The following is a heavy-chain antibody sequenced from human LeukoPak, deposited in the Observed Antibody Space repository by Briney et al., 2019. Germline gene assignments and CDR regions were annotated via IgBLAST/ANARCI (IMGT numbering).Heavy chain of an antibody. V-gene: IGHV3-23*01. D-gene: IGHD2-15*01. Sequence: GGSLRLSCAASGFTFSSYAMSWVRQAPGKGLEWVSAISGSGGRTHYADSVKGRFTISRDNSKNTLYLQMNSLRAEDTAVYYCAKDLAFAGYCSGGSCLPIDYWGQGTLVTVSS. CDR1: GFTFSSYA. J-gene: IGHJ4*02. CDR3: AKDLAFAGYCSGGSCLPIDY. CDR2: ISGSGGRT.